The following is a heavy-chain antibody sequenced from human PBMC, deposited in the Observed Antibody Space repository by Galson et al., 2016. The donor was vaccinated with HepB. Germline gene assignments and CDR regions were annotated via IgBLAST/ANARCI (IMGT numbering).Heavy chain of an antibody. CDR3: ARAHQFLWGGSGWQYYYYYYYMDV. Sequence: SLRLSCAASGFTFSSFAMHWVRQAPGKGLEWVALVWYDGITTYYVDSVKGRFTISRDNSDNTMSLQMNSLRAEDTAVYYCARAHQFLWGGSGWQYYYYYYYMDVWGKGTTVTVSS. CDR1: GFTFSSFA. V-gene: IGHV3-33*01. D-gene: IGHD6-19*01. CDR2: VWYDGITT. J-gene: IGHJ6*03.